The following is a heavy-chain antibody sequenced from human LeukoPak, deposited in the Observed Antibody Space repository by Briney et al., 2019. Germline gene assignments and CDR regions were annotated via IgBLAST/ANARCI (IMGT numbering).Heavy chain of an antibody. CDR2: IRSKAYGGTT. D-gene: IGHD6-19*01. CDR3: TREYSSGWYVAAYNYFDY. V-gene: IGHV3-49*04. Sequence: PGGSLRLSCTASGFTFGDYAMSWVRQAPGKGLEWVGFIRSKAYGGTTEYAASVKGRFTISRDDSKSIAYLQMNSLKTEDTAVYYCTREYSSGWYVAAYNYFDYWGQGTLVTVSS. J-gene: IGHJ4*02. CDR1: GFTFGDYA.